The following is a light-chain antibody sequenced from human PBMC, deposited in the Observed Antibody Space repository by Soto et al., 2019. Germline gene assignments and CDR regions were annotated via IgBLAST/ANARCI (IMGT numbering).Light chain of an antibody. CDR3: QQYGSSLLT. J-gene: IGKJ4*01. Sequence: EIVLTQSPGTLSLSPGERATLSCRASQSVSSSYLAWYQQKPGQAPRLLIYGASSRATGIPDRFSGSGSGTDFTITISRLEPEDFAVYDCQQYGSSLLTFGGGTKVEIK. V-gene: IGKV3-20*01. CDR2: GAS. CDR1: QSVSSSY.